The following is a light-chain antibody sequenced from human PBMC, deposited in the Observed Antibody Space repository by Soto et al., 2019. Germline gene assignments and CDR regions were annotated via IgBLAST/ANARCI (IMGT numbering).Light chain of an antibody. CDR2: DVS. CDR3: QQRMSWPLT. V-gene: IGKV3-11*01. CDR1: QSIGNY. J-gene: IGKJ4*01. Sequence: EIVLTQSPATLSLSPGERATLSCRASQSIGNYLAWYQQIPGQVPRLLIYDVSDRATGIPVRFSGSGSGAEFTLTISSLEPEGFAGYYCQQRMSWPLTCGGGTEVESK.